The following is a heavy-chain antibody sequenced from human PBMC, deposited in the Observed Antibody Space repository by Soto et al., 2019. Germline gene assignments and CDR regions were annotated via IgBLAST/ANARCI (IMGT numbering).Heavy chain of an antibody. CDR1: GDSISTYY. V-gene: IGHV4-59*01. D-gene: IGHD2-15*01. Sequence: QVQLQESGPGLVKPSETLSLTCIVSGDSISTYYWSWIRQPPGKGLEWIGYIHYSGSTNSNPSLKSRVTVSVNPSTSQASRRLGSVTAADTAVYYCARAFGCSYSSCPPWGVDVGGQGTTVTVS. J-gene: IGHJ6*02. CDR3: ARAFGCSYSSCPPWGVDV. CDR2: IHYSGST.